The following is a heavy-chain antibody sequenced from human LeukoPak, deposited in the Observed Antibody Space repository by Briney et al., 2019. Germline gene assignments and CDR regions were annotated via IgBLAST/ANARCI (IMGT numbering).Heavy chain of an antibody. Sequence: GESLKISCAAPGFTFSSYGMHWVRQAPGKGLEWVAVIWYDGSNKYYADSVKGRFTISRDNSKNTLYLQMNSLRAEDTAVYYCAKDRGYSSSWYYFDYWGQGTLVTVSS. CDR3: AKDRGYSSSWYYFDY. V-gene: IGHV3-33*06. CDR2: IWYDGSNK. CDR1: GFTFSSYG. J-gene: IGHJ4*02. D-gene: IGHD6-13*01.